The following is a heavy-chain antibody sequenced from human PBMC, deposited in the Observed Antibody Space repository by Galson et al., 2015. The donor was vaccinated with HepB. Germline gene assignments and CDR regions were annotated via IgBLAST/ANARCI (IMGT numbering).Heavy chain of an antibody. CDR2: IYYSGST. Sequence: SETLSLTCTVSGGSISSRSYYWGWIRQPPGKGLEWIGSIYYSGSTYYNPSLKSRVTISVDTSKNQFSLKLGSVTAADTAVYYCVGSEVQLWLKGYWFDPWGQGTLVTVSS. V-gene: IGHV4-39*01. D-gene: IGHD5-18*01. CDR1: GGSISSRSYY. J-gene: IGHJ5*02. CDR3: VGSEVQLWLKGYWFDP.